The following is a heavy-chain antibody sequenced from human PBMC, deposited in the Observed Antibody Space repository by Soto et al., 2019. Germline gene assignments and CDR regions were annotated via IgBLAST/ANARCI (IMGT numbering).Heavy chain of an antibody. CDR3: AREATSIVPAAHWFDP. J-gene: IGHJ5*02. Sequence: PGGSLRLSCAASGFTFSSYWMSWVRQAPGKGLEWVANIKQDGSEKYYVDSVKGRFTISRDNAKNSLYLQMNSLRAEDTAVYYCAREATSIVPAAHWFDPWGQGTLVTVS. CDR2: IKQDGSEK. CDR1: GFTFSSYW. D-gene: IGHD2-2*01. V-gene: IGHV3-7*03.